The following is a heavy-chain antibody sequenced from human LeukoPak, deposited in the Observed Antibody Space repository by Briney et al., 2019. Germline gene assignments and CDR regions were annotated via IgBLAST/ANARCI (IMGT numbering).Heavy chain of an antibody. D-gene: IGHD3-22*01. CDR1: GFSFSSYS. Sequence: GGSLRLSCAASGFSFSSYSMNWVRQAPGKGLEWVSYISVSGSILYYADSVKGRFTISRDNAKSSLFLQMSSLRAEDTAVYYCARDRIYYDSSGYLSYWGQGTLVTVSS. CDR3: ARDRIYYDSSGYLSY. J-gene: IGHJ4*02. CDR2: ISVSGSIL. V-gene: IGHV3-48*01.